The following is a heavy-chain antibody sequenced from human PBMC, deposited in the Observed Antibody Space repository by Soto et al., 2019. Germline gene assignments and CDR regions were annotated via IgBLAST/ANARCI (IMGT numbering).Heavy chain of an antibody. CDR3: VSQRTSVLTQAYFDY. CDR1: GGSVSNSNYY. V-gene: IGHV4-39*01. D-gene: IGHD2-8*01. CDR2: VYYRGRS. J-gene: IGHJ4*02. Sequence: SETLSLTCTVSGGSVSNSNYYWGWNRQSPGKGLEWIGSVYYRGRSYSKSSVKSRVTISVDTSKNQFSLNLNSVTASDTAVYFCVSQRTSVLTQAYFDYWGPGALVTVSS.